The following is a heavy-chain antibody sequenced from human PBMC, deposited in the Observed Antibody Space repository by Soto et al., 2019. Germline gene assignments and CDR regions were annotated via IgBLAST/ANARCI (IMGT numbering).Heavy chain of an antibody. CDR3: VREGVGPTYGWFDP. D-gene: IGHD2-8*01. Sequence: QVQLVQSGAEVKKPGASVKVSCEATGYTFTGNYLHWVRQAPGQGLEWMGWIHPHSGATKYAQKFQGWVTMTWDTSISTAYLDLSSLKSNDTAVYYCVREGVGPTYGWFDPGGQGTLVTVSS. CDR2: IHPHSGAT. V-gene: IGHV1-2*04. CDR1: GYTFTGNY. J-gene: IGHJ5*02.